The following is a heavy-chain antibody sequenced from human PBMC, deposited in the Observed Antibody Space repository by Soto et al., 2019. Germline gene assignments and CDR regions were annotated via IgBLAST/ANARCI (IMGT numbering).Heavy chain of an antibody. J-gene: IGHJ4*02. D-gene: IGHD6-19*01. CDR2: IYWDDDK. CDR1: GFSLSSTRMA. Sequence: QITLKESGPTLVKPTQTLTLTCTFSGFSLSSTRMAVGWIRQPRGKALEWLALIYWDDDKRYSPFLKSRLTIIKDTSKNQVVLTMSNMDPVDTARYYCAHIVVAGLGYYFDYWGQGTLVTVSS. CDR3: AHIVVAGLGYYFDY. V-gene: IGHV2-5*02.